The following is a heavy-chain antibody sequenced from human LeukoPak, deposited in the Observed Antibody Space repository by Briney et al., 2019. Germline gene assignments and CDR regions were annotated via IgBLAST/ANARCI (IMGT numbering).Heavy chain of an antibody. J-gene: IGHJ4*02. Sequence: SETLSLTCTVSGGSISSYYWSWIRQPPGKGLEWIAYIHSSGSTDYNPSLKSRVTISVDTSKNQFSLKLSSVTAADTAVYYCARHFRSAASQRAFDSWGQGTLVTVSS. V-gene: IGHV4-4*09. CDR3: ARHFRSAASQRAFDS. D-gene: IGHD6-6*01. CDR2: IHSSGST. CDR1: GGSISSYY.